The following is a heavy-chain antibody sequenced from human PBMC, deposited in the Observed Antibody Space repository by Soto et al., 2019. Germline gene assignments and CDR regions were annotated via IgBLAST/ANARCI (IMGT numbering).Heavy chain of an antibody. CDR3: ARQRGTIDHYYMDV. V-gene: IGHV3-33*01. CDR2: IWDDGSNK. D-gene: IGHD1-7*01. J-gene: IGHJ6*03. Sequence: QVQLVESGGGVVQPGRSLRLSCAASGLTFSNHGMHWVRQAPGKGLEWVAVIWDDGSNKYHADSVKGRFTISRDNSKGILYLQMDSLRAEDTAVYYCARQRGTIDHYYMDVWGKGTTVTVSS. CDR1: GLTFSNHG.